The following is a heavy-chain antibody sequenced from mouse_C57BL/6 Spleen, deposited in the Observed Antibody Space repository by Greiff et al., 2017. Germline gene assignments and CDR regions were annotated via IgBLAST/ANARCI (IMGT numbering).Heavy chain of an antibody. CDR3: ARWGFYYYGSSYHYAMDY. CDR2: INPNNGGT. V-gene: IGHV1-26*01. CDR1: GYTFTDYY. J-gene: IGHJ4*01. Sequence: EVQLQQSGPELVKPGASVKISCKASGYTFTDYYMNWVKQSHGKSLEWIGDINPNNGGTSYNQKFKGKATLTVDKSSSTAYMELRSLTSEDSAVYYCARWGFYYYGSSYHYAMDYWGQGTSVTVSS. D-gene: IGHD1-1*01.